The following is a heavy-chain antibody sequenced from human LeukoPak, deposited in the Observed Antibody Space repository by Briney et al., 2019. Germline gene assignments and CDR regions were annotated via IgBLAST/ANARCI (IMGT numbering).Heavy chain of an antibody. J-gene: IGHJ4*02. Sequence: PGGSLRLSCTASGFTFGSYAMSWVRQAPGKGLEWVSTISSSGGSTYYADSVKGRFTISRDNSRNTLFLQMDGLRAEDTAMYYCAKARVARAYYSSRGYYNFNYWGQGTLVTVSS. CDR1: GFTFGSYA. CDR2: ISSSGGST. D-gene: IGHD2-2*01. CDR3: AKARVARAYYSSRGYYNFNY. V-gene: IGHV3-23*01.